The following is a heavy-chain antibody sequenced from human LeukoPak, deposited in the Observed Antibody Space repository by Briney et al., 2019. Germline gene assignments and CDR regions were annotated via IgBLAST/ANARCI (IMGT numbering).Heavy chain of an antibody. J-gene: IGHJ4*02. D-gene: IGHD6-13*01. V-gene: IGHV1-2*02. CDR3: ARDIAAAGIDDY. CDR1: GYTFTGYY. Sequence: ASVKVTCKASGYTFTGYYMHWVRQAPGQGLEWMGWINPNSGGTNYAQKFQGRVTMTRATSISTAYMELSRLRSDDTAVYYCARDIAAAGIDDYWGQGTLVTVSS. CDR2: INPNSGGT.